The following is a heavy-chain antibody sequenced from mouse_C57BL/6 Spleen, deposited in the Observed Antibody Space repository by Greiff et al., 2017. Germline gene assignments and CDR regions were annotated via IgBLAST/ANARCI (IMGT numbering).Heavy chain of an antibody. D-gene: IGHD2-3*01. Sequence: QVQLKESGAELVKPGASVKISCKASGYAFSSYWMNWVKQRPGKGLEWIGQIYPGDGDTNYNGKFKGKATLTADKSSSTAYMQLSSLTSEDSAVYYCARGHDGYYDYWGQGTTLTVSS. J-gene: IGHJ2*01. V-gene: IGHV1-80*01. CDR2: IYPGDGDT. CDR3: ARGHDGYYDY. CDR1: GYAFSSYW.